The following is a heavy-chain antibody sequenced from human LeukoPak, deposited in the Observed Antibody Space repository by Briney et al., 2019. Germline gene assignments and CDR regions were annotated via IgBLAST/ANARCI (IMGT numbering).Heavy chain of an antibody. CDR1: GYSFIDYW. CDR3: ARHYYDILTGQYIDY. J-gene: IGHJ4*02. CDR2: IYPGDSDT. Sequence: GESLKISCKGSGYSFIDYWIGWVRQMPGKGLEWMGIIYPGDSDTRYSPSFQGQVTISADKSISTAYLQWSSLKASDTAMYYCARHYYDILTGQYIDYWGQGTLVTVSS. D-gene: IGHD3-9*01. V-gene: IGHV5-51*01.